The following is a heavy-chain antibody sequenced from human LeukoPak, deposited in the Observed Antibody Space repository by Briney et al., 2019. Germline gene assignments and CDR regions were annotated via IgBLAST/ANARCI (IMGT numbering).Heavy chain of an antibody. V-gene: IGHV3-30*01. CDR1: GLTFSSYA. CDR2: ISYDGSNK. D-gene: IGHD6-13*01. Sequence: PGGSLRLSCAASGLTFSSYAMHWFRQAPGKELEWVAVISYDGSNKYYADSVKGRFTISRDNSKNTLYLQMNSLRAEDTAVYYCAREGETAAAGFDYWGQGTLVTVSS. J-gene: IGHJ4*02. CDR3: AREGETAAAGFDY.